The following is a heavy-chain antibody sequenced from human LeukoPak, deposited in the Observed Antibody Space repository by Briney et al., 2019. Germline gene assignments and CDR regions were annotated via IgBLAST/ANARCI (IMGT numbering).Heavy chain of an antibody. D-gene: IGHD6-13*01. CDR3: TRDGFVGAVDY. CDR2: IKQDGSEK. V-gene: IGHV3-7*01. CDR1: GFTFSSYW. Sequence: GGSLRLSCAASGFTFSSYWMNWVRQAPGKGLEWVANIKQDGSEKHYVDSVKGRFTISRDNAKNSLYLQMNSLRVEDTAVYYCTRDGFVGAVDYWGQGTLVTVSS. J-gene: IGHJ4*02.